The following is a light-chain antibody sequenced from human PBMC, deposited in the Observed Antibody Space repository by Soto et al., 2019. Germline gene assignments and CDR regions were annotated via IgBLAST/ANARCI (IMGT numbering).Light chain of an antibody. CDR3: CSYAGTYTWM. J-gene: IGLJ3*02. CDR1: SSDVGGYNY. CDR2: DVS. V-gene: IGLV2-11*01. Sequence: QPVLTQPRSVSGSPGQSVTISCTGTSSDVGGYNYVSWYQQHPGKAPKLMIYDVSQRPSGVPDRFSGSKSDNTASLTISGLQAEDEAEYYCCSYAGTYTWMFGGGTKLTVL.